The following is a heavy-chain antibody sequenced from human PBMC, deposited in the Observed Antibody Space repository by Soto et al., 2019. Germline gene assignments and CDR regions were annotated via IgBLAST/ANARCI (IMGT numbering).Heavy chain of an antibody. CDR2: ISAYNGNT. D-gene: IGHD6-13*01. CDR1: GYTFTIYG. CDR3: AREGSSSFPGRWFDP. J-gene: IGHJ5*02. V-gene: IGHV1-18*01. Sequence: ASVKVSCKASGYTFTIYGISWVRQAPGQGLEWMGWISAYNGNTNYAQKLQGRVTMTTDTSTSTAYMELRSLRSDDTAVYYCAREGSSSFPGRWFDPWGQGTLVTVSS.